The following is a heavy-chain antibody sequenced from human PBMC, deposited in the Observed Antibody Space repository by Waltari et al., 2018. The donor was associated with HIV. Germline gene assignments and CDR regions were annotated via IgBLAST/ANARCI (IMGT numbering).Heavy chain of an antibody. J-gene: IGHJ4*02. V-gene: IGHV4-59*02. Sequence: QVQLQESGPGLVKPSETLSLTCTVSGDSVSNYYWSWIRQPPGKGLEWIGYMYDSGTTSYNPSLKSRVTISADTSKSQFSLKMSSVTAADTAVYYCARGRYTSGHFGSCPSYYFDYWGQGTQVTVSS. CDR3: ARGRYTSGHFGSCPSYYFDY. CDR1: GDSVSNYY. D-gene: IGHD3-22*01. CDR2: MYDSGTT.